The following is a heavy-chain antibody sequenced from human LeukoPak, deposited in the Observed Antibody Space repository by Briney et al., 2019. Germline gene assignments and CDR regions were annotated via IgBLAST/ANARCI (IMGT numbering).Heavy chain of an antibody. Sequence: GGSLRLSCAASGFTFSSYAMSWVRQAPGKGLEWVSAISGSGGSTYYADSVKGRFTISRDNSKNTLYLQMNSLRAEDTAVYYCAKDLLVVPAAMRPPRWFDPWGQGTLVTVSS. J-gene: IGHJ5*02. CDR1: GFTFSSYA. CDR2: ISGSGGST. V-gene: IGHV3-23*01. CDR3: AKDLLVVPAAMRPPRWFDP. D-gene: IGHD2-2*01.